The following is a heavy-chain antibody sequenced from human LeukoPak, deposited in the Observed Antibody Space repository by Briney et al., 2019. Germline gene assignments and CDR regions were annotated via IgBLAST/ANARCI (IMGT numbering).Heavy chain of an antibody. CDR3: ARVGYSNSYDF. D-gene: IGHD5-18*01. CDR1: GYTFTSYG. V-gene: IGHV1-18*01. CDR2: INAGNGNT. Sequence: ASVKVSCKASGYTFTSYGISWVRQAPGQRLEWMGWINAGNGNTKYSQKFQGRVTITWDSSISTAYMELSSLRSEDTAVYYCARVGYSNSYDFWGQGTLVTVSS. J-gene: IGHJ4*02.